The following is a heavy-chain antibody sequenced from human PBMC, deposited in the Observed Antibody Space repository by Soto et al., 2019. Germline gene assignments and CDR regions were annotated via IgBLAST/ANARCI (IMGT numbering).Heavy chain of an antibody. CDR1: GYSFTSYW. CDR2: IDPSDSYT. CDR3: ARRGVVPAAIPHSNYGMDV. J-gene: IGHJ6*02. Sequence: GESLKISCKGSGYSFTSYWISWVRQMPVKGLEWMGRIDPSDSYTNYSPSFQGHVTISADKSISTAYLQWSSLKASDTAMYYCARRGVVPAAIPHSNYGMDVWGQGTTVTVSS. V-gene: IGHV5-10-1*01. D-gene: IGHD2-2*02.